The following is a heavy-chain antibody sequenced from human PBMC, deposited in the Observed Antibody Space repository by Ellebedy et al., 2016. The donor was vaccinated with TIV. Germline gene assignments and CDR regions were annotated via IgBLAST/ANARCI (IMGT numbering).Heavy chain of an antibody. D-gene: IGHD3-10*01. Sequence: SETLSLTCIVSGGSLSSSSSYWAWIRQPPGTGLEWIGSIYHSGSTYYNPSLKSRVTISVDTSKNQFSLKLTSVTAADTAVYYCARWFGELLYVRWFDPWGQGTLVTVSS. CDR2: IYHSGST. CDR3: ARWFGELLYVRWFDP. J-gene: IGHJ5*02. V-gene: IGHV4-39*01. CDR1: GGSLSSSSSY.